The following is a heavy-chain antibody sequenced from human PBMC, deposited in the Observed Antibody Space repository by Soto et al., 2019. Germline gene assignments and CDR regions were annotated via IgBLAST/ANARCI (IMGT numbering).Heavy chain of an antibody. CDR1: GGSISSYY. D-gene: IGHD3-3*01. CDR2: IYYRGST. J-gene: IGHJ5*02. V-gene: IGHV4-59*01. Sequence: SETLSLTCTVSGGSISSYYWSWIRQPPGKGLEWIGYIYYRGSTNYNPSLTSRVTISVDTTKNQFSLKLSSVTAADTAVYYCAIEVGIFGVAKNWFDPWGQGNPVTVSS. CDR3: AIEVGIFGVAKNWFDP.